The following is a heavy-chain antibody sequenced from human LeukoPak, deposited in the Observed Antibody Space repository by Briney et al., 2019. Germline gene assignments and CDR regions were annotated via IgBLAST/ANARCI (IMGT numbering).Heavy chain of an antibody. J-gene: IGHJ4*02. V-gene: IGHV3-48*01. CDR2: IGTGGSLI. CDR3: ARDLKDYYGSGSFDY. CDR1: GFSFTHSA. Sequence: GGSLRLSCAASGFSFTHSAMNWVRQGPDKGLEWVAYIGTGGSLIVYADSVRGRFTISRDDAQNSAYLQMNSLRAEDTAIYYCARDLKDYYGSGSFDYWGQGTLVTVSS. D-gene: IGHD3-10*01.